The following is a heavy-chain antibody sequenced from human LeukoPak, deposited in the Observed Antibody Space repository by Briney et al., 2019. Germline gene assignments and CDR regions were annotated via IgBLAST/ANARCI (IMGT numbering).Heavy chain of an antibody. CDR3: ARYGDSTPD. D-gene: IGHD4-17*01. CDR1: GYTFTSSY. CDR2: INPSGGSA. Sequence: ASVKVSCKASGYTFTSSYMHSVRQAPGHGLEWMGIINPSGGSASYAQKYEGRVTMTRDTSTSTVYMELSSLRSGDTAVYYCARYGDSTPDWGQGTLVTVSS. J-gene: IGHJ4*02. V-gene: IGHV1-46*01.